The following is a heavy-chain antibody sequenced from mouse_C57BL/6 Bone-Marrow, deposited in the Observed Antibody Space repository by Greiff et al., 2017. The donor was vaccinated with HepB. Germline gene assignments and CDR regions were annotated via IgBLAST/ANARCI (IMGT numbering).Heavy chain of an antibody. J-gene: IGHJ3*01. Sequence: QVQLQQPGAELVMPGASVKLSCKASGYTFTSYWMHWVKQRPGQGLEWIGEIDPSDSYTNYNQKFKGKSTLTVDKSSSTAYMQLSSLTSEDSAVDYCARNEYGGYYQAWFAYWGQGTLVTVSA. D-gene: IGHD2-3*01. V-gene: IGHV1-69*01. CDR3: ARNEYGGYYQAWFAY. CDR1: GYTFTSYW. CDR2: IDPSDSYT.